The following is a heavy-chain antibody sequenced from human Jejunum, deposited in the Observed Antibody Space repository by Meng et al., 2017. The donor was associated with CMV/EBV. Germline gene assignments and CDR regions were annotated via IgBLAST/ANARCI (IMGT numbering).Heavy chain of an antibody. J-gene: IGHJ4*02. Sequence: SGGSISTDNYVWGWIRKPQGKGLEWSGTIFYTGGTYYNPSLKSRVTMSVDTSKNQFSLKLNSVTAADTAVYYCARDSLYGGDPDFDYWGQGTLVTVSS. CDR2: IFYTGGT. CDR3: ARDSLYGGDPDFDY. D-gene: IGHD2-21*02. CDR1: GGSISTDNYV. V-gene: IGHV4-39*07.